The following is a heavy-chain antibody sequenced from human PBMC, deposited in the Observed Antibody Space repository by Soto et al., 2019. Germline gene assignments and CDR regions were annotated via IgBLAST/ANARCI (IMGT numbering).Heavy chain of an antibody. D-gene: IGHD3-10*01. V-gene: IGHV1-2*02. J-gene: IGHJ4*02. CDR2: INPNSGGT. CDR3: ARDGPRGDIITRYYFDY. Sequence: GASVKVSCKASGYTFTGYYMHWVRQAPGQGLEWMGWINPNSGGTNYAQKFQGRVTMTRDTSISTAYMELSRLRSDDTAVYYCARDGPRGDIITRYYFDYWGQGTLGTV. CDR1: GYTFTGYY.